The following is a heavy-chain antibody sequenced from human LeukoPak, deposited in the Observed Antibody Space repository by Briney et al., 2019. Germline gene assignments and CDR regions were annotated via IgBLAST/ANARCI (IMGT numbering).Heavy chain of an antibody. V-gene: IGHV3-23*01. CDR2: ISGSGGST. D-gene: IGHD3-10*01. J-gene: IGHJ6*03. Sequence: GGSLRLSCAASGFTFSSYGMSWVRQAPGKGLEWVSAISGSGGSTYYADSVKGRFTISRDNSKNTLYLQMNSLRAEDTAVYYCAKEGYYYDSGNYYFMDVWGKGTTVTISS. CDR1: GFTFSSYG. CDR3: AKEGYYYDSGNYYFMDV.